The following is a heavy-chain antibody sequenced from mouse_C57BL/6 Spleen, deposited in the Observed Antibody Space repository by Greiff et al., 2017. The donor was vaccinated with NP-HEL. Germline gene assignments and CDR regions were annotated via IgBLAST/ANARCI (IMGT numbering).Heavy chain of an antibody. J-gene: IGHJ4*01. CDR3: ARDGRTYAMDY. CDR2: ISDGGSYA. D-gene: IGHD1-1*02. V-gene: IGHV5-4*01. CDR1: GFTFSSYA. Sequence: EVQLVESGGGLVKPGGSLKLSCAASGFTFSSYAMSWVRQTPEKRLEWVATISDGGSYAYYPANVKGRFTISRDNAKNNLYLQMSHLKSEDTAMYYCARDGRTYAMDYWGQGTSVTVSS.